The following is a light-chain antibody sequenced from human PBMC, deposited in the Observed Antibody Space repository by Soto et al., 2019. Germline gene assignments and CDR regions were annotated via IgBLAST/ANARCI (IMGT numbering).Light chain of an antibody. CDR2: ESS. CDR3: CSYESLKFV. V-gene: IGLV2-23*01. Sequence: QSVLTQPASVSGSPGQSITISCTGTSSDVGSYNYVSWYQQHPGKVPKLMIYESSKRPSGVSDRFSGSKSGNTASLTISGLQAEDEDDYYCCSYESLKFVLGNGTKVTVL. J-gene: IGLJ1*01. CDR1: SSDVGSYNY.